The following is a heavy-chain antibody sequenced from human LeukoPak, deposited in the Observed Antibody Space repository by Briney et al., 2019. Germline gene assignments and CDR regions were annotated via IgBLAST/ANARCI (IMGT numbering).Heavy chain of an antibody. V-gene: IGHV3-66*01. CDR1: EFTFSSYA. CDR3: ARDSSGWYASPSFDY. D-gene: IGHD6-19*01. J-gene: IGHJ4*02. Sequence: GGSLRLSCAASEFTFSSYAMSWVRQAPGKGLEWVSVIYSGGSTYYADSVKGRFTISRDNSKNTLYLQMNSLRAEDTAVYYCARDSSGWYASPSFDYWGQGTLVTVSS. CDR2: IYSGGST.